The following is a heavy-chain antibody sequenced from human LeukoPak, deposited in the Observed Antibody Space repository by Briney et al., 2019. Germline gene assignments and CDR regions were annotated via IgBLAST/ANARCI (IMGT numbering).Heavy chain of an antibody. J-gene: IGHJ4*02. Sequence: GGSRRLSCAASRFTFSNYEMNWVRQAPGKGLEWVSYISSSGNTIYYADSVKGRFTISRDNSKNTLYLQMNSLRAEDTAVYYCAKVGLEWLDPRYYFDYWGQGTLVTVSS. CDR1: RFTFSNYE. CDR3: AKVGLEWLDPRYYFDY. CDR2: ISSSGNTI. D-gene: IGHD3-3*01. V-gene: IGHV3-48*03.